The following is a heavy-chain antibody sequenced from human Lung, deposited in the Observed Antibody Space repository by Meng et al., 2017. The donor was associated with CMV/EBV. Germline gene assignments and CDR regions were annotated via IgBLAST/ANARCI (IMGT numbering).Heavy chain of an antibody. Sequence: QVPLQELGAGVVRPSQTVSLTCTFCDGFTTRDDYYWRWIRQPPGKGLEWIGYIHYSGTTYYNPSLKSRIAISLDTSKNQFSLNLNSVTAADAAVYYYARDSPGGYGYFDSWGQGTLVTASS. CDR3: ARDSPGGYGYFDS. D-gene: IGHD5-12*01. V-gene: IGHV4-30-4*01. J-gene: IGHJ4*02. CDR1: DGFTTRDDYY. CDR2: IHYSGTT.